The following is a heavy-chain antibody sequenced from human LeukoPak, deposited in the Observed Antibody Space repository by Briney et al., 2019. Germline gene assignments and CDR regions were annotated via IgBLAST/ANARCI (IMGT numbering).Heavy chain of an antibody. Sequence: SETLSLTCTVSGGSISSYYWSWIRQPPGKGLEWIGYIYYSGSTNYNPSLKSRVTISVDTSKNQFSLKLSSVAAADTAVYYCARCGYSYGSEFDYWGQGTLVTVSS. J-gene: IGHJ4*02. CDR3: ARCGYSYGSEFDY. CDR2: IYYSGST. CDR1: GGSISSYY. V-gene: IGHV4-59*01. D-gene: IGHD5-18*01.